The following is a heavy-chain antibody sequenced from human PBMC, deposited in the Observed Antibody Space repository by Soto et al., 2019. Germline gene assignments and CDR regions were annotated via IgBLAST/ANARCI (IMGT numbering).Heavy chain of an antibody. D-gene: IGHD3-16*01. V-gene: IGHV4-61*08. CDR3: ARYCDWLSGFDI. CDR2: IDYYGST. Sequence: SVGFGGRRIRKTPGKRLEWIGYIDYYGSTNYNPSLKSRVTISVDTSKKQFSLNLGSVTAADTAIYYCARYCDWLSGFDIWGQGTMVTVSS. CDR1: SVGFG. J-gene: IGHJ3*02.